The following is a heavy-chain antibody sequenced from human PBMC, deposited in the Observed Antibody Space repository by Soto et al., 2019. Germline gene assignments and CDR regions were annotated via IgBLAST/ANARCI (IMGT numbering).Heavy chain of an antibody. J-gene: IGHJ6*03. V-gene: IGHV3-48*01. CDR3: ARATVAVNYYYYYMDV. CDR1: GFTFCSYS. CDR2: ISSSSSTI. Sequence: GGSLRLSCAASGFTFCSYSMNWVRQAPGKGLEWVSYISSSSSTIYYADSVKGRFTISRDNAKNSLYLQMNSLRAEDTAVYYCARATVAVNYYYYYMDVWGKGPTVTVSS. D-gene: IGHD4-4*01.